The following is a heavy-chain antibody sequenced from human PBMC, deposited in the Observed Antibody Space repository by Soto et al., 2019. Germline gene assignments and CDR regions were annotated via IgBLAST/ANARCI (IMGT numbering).Heavy chain of an antibody. CDR2: ISYDGSNK. CDR1: GFTFSSYA. CDR3: AKYPMGRYYGPGSYYFDY. J-gene: IGHJ4*02. Sequence: GGSLRLSCAATGFTFSSYAMHWVRQAPGKGLEWVAVISYDGSNKYYADSVEGRFTISRDNSKNTLYLQMNSLRAEDTAVYYCAKYPMGRYYGPGSYYFDYWGQGALVTVSS. D-gene: IGHD3-10*01. V-gene: IGHV3-30-3*02.